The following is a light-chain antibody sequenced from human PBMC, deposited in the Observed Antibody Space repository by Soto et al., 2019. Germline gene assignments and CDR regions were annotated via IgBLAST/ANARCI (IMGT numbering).Light chain of an antibody. J-gene: IGKJ5*01. V-gene: IGKV3-15*01. CDR3: QQRSNWPPIT. CDR1: QSVSSSY. CDR2: GAS. Sequence: EIVMTQSPATPSVSPGGRATLSCSASQSVSSSYLAWYQQKPGQAPRLLIYGASTRATGIPARFSGSGSGTEFTLTISSLQSEDFAVYYCQQRSNWPPITFGQGTRLET.